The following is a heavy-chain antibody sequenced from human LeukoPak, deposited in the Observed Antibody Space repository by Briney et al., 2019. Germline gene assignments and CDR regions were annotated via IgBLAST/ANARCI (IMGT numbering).Heavy chain of an antibody. V-gene: IGHV1-2*02. CDR1: GYTFTGYY. CDR2: INPNSGGT. Sequence: GASVKVSCKASGYTFTGYYMHWVRQTPGQGLEWMGWINPNSGGTNYAQKFQGRVTMTRDTSISTAYMELSRLRSDDTAVYYCARTSQLEPNLFDYWGQGTLVTVSS. D-gene: IGHD1-1*01. CDR3: ARTSQLEPNLFDY. J-gene: IGHJ4*02.